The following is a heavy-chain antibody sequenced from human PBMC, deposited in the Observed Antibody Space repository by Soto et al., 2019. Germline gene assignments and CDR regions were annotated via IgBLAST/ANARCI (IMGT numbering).Heavy chain of an antibody. D-gene: IGHD2-21*02. CDR2: ISGAGDSP. J-gene: IGHJ4*02. V-gene: IGHV3-23*01. Sequence: GGSLRLSCAASGFNFRSTAMIWVRQPPGKGLEWVSAISGAGDSPFYADSVKGRFTISRDNSKNMLYLYINSLRAEDTAMYYCAKGGDYDLDFDSWGQGTPVTVSS. CDR1: GFNFRSTA. CDR3: AKGGDYDLDFDS.